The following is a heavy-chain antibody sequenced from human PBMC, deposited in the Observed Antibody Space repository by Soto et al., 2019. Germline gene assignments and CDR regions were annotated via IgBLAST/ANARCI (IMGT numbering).Heavy chain of an antibody. D-gene: IGHD2-15*01. CDR1: GFTFSSYG. CDR3: AKDLGYCSGGSCYLFDY. V-gene: IGHV3-30*18. J-gene: IGHJ4*02. CDR2: ISYDGSNK. Sequence: PGGSLRLSCAASGFTFSSYGMHWVRQAPGKGLEWVAVISYDGSNKYYADSVKGRFTISRDNSKNTLYLQMNSLRAEDTAVYYCAKDLGYCSGGSCYLFDYWGQGTLVTVPQ.